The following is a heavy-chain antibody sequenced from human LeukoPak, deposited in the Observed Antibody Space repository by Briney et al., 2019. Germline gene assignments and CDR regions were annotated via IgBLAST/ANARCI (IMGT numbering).Heavy chain of an antibody. V-gene: IGHV4-59*01. CDR1: GGSISTYY. CDR3: ARENYDSSGSVDY. Sequence: SETLSLTCAVSGGSISTYYWSWIRQPPGKGLEWIGYVYYNGNTNYNPSLKSRVTISVDTSKNQFSLKLSSATAADTAVYYCARENYDSSGSVDYWGQGTLVTVSS. D-gene: IGHD3-22*01. CDR2: VYYNGNT. J-gene: IGHJ4*02.